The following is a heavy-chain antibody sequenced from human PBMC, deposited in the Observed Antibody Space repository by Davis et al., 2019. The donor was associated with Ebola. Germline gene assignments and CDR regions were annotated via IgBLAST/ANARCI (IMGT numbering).Heavy chain of an antibody. J-gene: IGHJ4*02. D-gene: IGHD4-11*01. CDR1: GGTFSSFA. V-gene: IGHV1-3*01. CDR2: INAGNGNT. CDR3: ARGASNYVLNY. Sequence: ASVKVSCKTSGGTFSSFAIGWVRQAPGQRLEWMGWINAGNGNTKYSQKFQGRVTITRDTSTSTAYIELSSLRSEDTAVYYCARGASNYVLNYWGQGTLVTVSS.